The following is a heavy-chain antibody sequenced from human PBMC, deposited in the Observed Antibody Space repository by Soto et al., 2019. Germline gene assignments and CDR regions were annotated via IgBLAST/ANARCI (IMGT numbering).Heavy chain of an antibody. CDR2: ISSSSSTI. J-gene: IGHJ2*01. CDR1: GFTFSNYS. D-gene: IGHD3-10*01. CDR3: ARTSMIRGVINWYFDL. Sequence: GGSLRLSCAASGFTFSNYSMNWVRQAPGKGLEWVSYISSSSSTIYYADSVKGRFTISRDNAKNSLYLQMNSLRAEDTAVYYCARTSMIRGVINWYFDLWGRGTLVTVSS. V-gene: IGHV3-48*01.